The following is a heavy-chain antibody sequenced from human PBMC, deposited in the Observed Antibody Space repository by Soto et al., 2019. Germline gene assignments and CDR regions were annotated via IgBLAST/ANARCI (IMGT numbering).Heavy chain of an antibody. CDR1: NGSVNGSS. V-gene: IGHV4-59*02. CDR2: FYSTGST. Sequence: SETLSLTCSDSNGSVNGSSWNWIRQPPGKGLEWMGYFYSTGSTNCNPSLKRRVTISVDTSKNHVSLKMTSVTAADTAVYYCARGENSKYPHDWGRGTPFTFSS. D-gene: IGHD2-2*01. J-gene: IGHJ1*01. CDR3: ARGENSKYPHD.